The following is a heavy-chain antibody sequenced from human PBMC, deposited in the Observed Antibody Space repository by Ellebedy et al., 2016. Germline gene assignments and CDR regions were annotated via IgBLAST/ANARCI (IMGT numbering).Heavy chain of an antibody. V-gene: IGHV3-30*03. CDR2: IFYDGSSK. CDR3: ARDVGRVGDDS. D-gene: IGHD5-24*01. J-gene: IGHJ4*02. CDR1: GFTFSDYG. Sequence: GESLKISXAASGFTFSDYGIHWVRQAPGKGLEWVAFIFYDGSSKEYTDSVKGRFTISRDNSKNTVYLQMNSLRDEDTAVYFCARDVGRVGDDSWGQGTLVTVSS.